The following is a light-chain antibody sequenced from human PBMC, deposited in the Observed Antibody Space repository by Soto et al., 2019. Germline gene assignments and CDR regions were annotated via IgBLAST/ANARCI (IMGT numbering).Light chain of an antibody. V-gene: IGKV1-39*01. Sequence: DIQMTQSPSSLSASVGDRLTITCRASQSISIYLNWYQQKPGKAPNLLIYAASSLQSGVPSRFSGSGSGTDFTLTISSLQPEDFANYYCQQSYSAPWTFGQGTKVEIK. CDR2: AAS. CDR3: QQSYSAPWT. J-gene: IGKJ1*01. CDR1: QSISIY.